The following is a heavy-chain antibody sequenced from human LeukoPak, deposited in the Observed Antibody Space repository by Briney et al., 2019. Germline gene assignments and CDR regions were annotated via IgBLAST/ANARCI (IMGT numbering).Heavy chain of an antibody. CDR3: ARYRNSLTTGYYFDY. CDR2: IIPIFGTA. CDR1: GGTFNSYA. Sequence: SVKVSCKASGGTFNSYAISWVRQAPGQGLEWMGGIIPIFGTANYAQKFQGRVTITTDESTSTAYMELSSLRSEDTAVYYCARYRNSLTTGYYFDYWGQGTLVTVSS. J-gene: IGHJ4*02. V-gene: IGHV1-69*05. D-gene: IGHD4/OR15-4a*01.